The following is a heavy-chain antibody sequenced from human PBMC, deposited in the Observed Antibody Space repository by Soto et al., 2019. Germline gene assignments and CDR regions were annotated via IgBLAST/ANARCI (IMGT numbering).Heavy chain of an antibody. D-gene: IGHD3-22*01. V-gene: IGHV4-30-4*01. CDR3: ASLLRGYDSMGYFDY. CDR2: IYYSGST. Sequence: KTSETLSLTCTVSGGSISSGDYYWSWIRQPPGKGLEWIGYIYYSGSTYYNPSLKSRVTISVDTSKNQFSLKLSSVTAADTAVYYCASLLRGYDSMGYFDYWGQGTLVTVSS. CDR1: GGSISSGDYY. J-gene: IGHJ4*02.